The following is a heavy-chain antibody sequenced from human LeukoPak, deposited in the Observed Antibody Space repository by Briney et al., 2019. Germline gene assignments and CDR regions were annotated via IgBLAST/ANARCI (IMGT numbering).Heavy chain of an antibody. J-gene: IGHJ5*02. CDR3: TRRGTGSSWGWFDP. Sequence: SETLSLTCNVSGGSLTDKDYYWAWVRQPPGQGLEWVGSVFHNGDSYPNPSLRSRVAMSVDKSKNQFSLSLTSVTAADTAHYYCTRRGTGSSWGWFDPWGQGTLVSVSP. CDR2: VFHNGDS. CDR1: GGSLTDKDYY. V-gene: IGHV4-39*01. D-gene: IGHD1-26*01.